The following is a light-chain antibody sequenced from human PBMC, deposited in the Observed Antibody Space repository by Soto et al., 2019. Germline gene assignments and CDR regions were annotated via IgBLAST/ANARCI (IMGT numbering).Light chain of an antibody. CDR2: DVR. Sequence: QSALTQPASVSGSPGQSITISCTGTSSVVGGYNFVSWYQQHPGKAPKFIIYDVRNRPSGVSNRFSGSRSGNTASLTISGLQAEDEADYYCSSYTSSSTVIFGGGTKVTVL. J-gene: IGLJ2*01. CDR3: SSYTSSSTVI. CDR1: SSVVGGYNF. V-gene: IGLV2-14*03.